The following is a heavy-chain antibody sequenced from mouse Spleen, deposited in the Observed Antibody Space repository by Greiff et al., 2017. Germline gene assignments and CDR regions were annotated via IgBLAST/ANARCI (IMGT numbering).Heavy chain of an antibody. D-gene: IGHD1-2*01. CDR1: GYSITSGYD. Sequence: EVQGVESGPGMVKPSQSLSLTCTVTGYSITSGYDWHWIRHFPGNKLEWMGYISYSGSTNYNPSLKSRISITHDTSKNHFFLKLNSVTTEDTATYYCARGDYYGYVGYWGQGTTLTVSS. CDR3: ARGDYYGYVGY. V-gene: IGHV3-1*01. CDR2: ISYSGST. J-gene: IGHJ2*01.